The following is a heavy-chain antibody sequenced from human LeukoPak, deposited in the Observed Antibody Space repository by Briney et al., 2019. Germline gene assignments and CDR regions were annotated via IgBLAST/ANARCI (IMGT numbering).Heavy chain of an antibody. Sequence: GGSLRLSCAASGFTFSSYWMHWVRQAPGKGLEWVGRITNKANSYTTEYAASVKGRFTISRDDSKNSLYLQMNSLKTEDTAVYYCARGRYYGSAENFASWGQGTLVTVSS. J-gene: IGHJ4*02. CDR3: ARGRYYGSAENFAS. V-gene: IGHV3-72*01. D-gene: IGHD3-10*01. CDR1: GFTFSSYW. CDR2: ITNKANSYTT.